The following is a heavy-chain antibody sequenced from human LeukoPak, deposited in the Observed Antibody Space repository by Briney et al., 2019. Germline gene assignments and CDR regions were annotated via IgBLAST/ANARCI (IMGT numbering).Heavy chain of an antibody. J-gene: IGHJ4*02. Sequence: GGSLRLSCAVSGFTFSGFWMSWSRQAPGKGLEWVANIKQDGSKKSYVDSVKGRFTISRDNAKNSLYLQMNSLRAEDTAIYYCTRVGYIDEGIDYWGQGTLVTVSS. CDR2: IKQDGSKK. CDR1: GFTFSGFW. V-gene: IGHV3-7*04. CDR3: TRVGYIDEGIDY. D-gene: IGHD5-24*01.